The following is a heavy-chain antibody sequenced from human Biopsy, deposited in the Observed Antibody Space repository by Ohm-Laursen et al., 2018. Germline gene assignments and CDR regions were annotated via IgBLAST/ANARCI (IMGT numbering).Heavy chain of an antibody. CDR1: YGSISGHF. CDR2: VNYNGKT. V-gene: IGHV4-59*08. J-gene: IGHJ3*02. Sequence: SETLSLTCAVTYGSISGHFWSRIRQAPGKGLEWIGYVNYNGKTNYSPSLKSRVTISLDTSKDRFSLKLTSVTAADTAVYYCARHIGSSWDWAFDIWGRGTMVTVSS. D-gene: IGHD6-13*01. CDR3: ARHIGSSWDWAFDI.